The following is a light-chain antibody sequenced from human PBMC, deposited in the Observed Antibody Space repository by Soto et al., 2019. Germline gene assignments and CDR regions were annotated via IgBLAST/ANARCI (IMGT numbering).Light chain of an antibody. V-gene: IGKV1-5*03. Sequence: DIQMTQSPSTLSASVGDRVTITCRASQSINSWLAWYQQKPGRAPKLLIYKASGLESGVPSRFSRTGSGTEFTLTISSLQPDEFAPYSCQQYKTYPWTFGQGTAVEI. CDR3: QQYKTYPWT. CDR1: QSINSW. CDR2: KAS. J-gene: IGKJ1*01.